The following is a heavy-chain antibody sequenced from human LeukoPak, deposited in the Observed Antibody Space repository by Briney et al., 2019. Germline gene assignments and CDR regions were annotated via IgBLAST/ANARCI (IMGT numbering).Heavy chain of an antibody. CDR1: GFIFSSYG. V-gene: IGHV3-33*06. Sequence: GGSLRLSCAASGFIFSSYGMHWVRQAPGKGLEWVSRIWHDGSNDDYADSVKGRFTISRDNSKNTLYLQMNSLRAEDTAIYYCAKVTGDYYDTSGAFDYWGQGTLVTVSS. CDR3: AKVTGDYYDTSGAFDY. D-gene: IGHD3-22*01. CDR2: IWHDGSND. J-gene: IGHJ4*02.